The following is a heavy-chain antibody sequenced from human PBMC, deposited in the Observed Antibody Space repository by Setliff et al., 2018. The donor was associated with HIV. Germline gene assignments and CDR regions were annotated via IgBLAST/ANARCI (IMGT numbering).Heavy chain of an antibody. J-gene: IGHJ4*02. Sequence: SETLSLTCTVPGGSISSGSYYWSWIRQPAGKGLEWIGRIWTSGSTNYNPSLKSRVTISVDTSKNQFSLKLSSVTAADTAVYYCARGTGSYGSDYWGQGTLVTVSS. D-gene: IGHD5-18*01. CDR2: IWTSGST. CDR1: GGSISSGSYY. CDR3: ARGTGSYGSDY. V-gene: IGHV4-61*02.